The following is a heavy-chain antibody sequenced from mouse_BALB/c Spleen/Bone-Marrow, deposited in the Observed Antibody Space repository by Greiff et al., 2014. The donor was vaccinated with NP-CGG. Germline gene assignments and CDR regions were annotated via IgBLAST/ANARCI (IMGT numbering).Heavy chain of an antibody. D-gene: IGHD2-3*01. J-gene: IGHJ3*01. CDR3: AHDAPFTY. V-gene: IGHV14-3*02. Sequence: VQLKESGADLVKPGASVKLSCTTSGFNIKDTFMHWVKQRPEQGLEWIGRIDPASGKTKYVPKFQGKATITADTSSNKVSLQLSGLTSEDTAVYYCAHDAPFTYWGQGTLVTVSA. CDR2: IDPASGKT. CDR1: GFNIKDTF.